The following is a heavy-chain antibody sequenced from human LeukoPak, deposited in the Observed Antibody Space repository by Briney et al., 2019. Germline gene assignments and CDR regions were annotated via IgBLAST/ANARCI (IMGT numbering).Heavy chain of an antibody. Sequence: KTSETLSLTCTVSGGSISSISYYWGWIRQPPGKGLEWIGTIYYSGSTYYNPSLKSRVTISVDTSKNQFSLKLSSVTAADTAVYYCARVREYSINTNWFDPWGQGTLVTVSS. CDR2: IYYSGST. V-gene: IGHV4-39*07. D-gene: IGHD6-6*01. J-gene: IGHJ5*02. CDR3: ARVREYSINTNWFDP. CDR1: GGSISSISYY.